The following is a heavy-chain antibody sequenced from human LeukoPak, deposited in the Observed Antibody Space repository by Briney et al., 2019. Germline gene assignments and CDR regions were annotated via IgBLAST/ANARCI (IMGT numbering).Heavy chain of an antibody. Sequence: ASVKVSCKASGYTFTGCYMHWVRLAPGQGLEWMGWIDPNSGGTNYAQKFQGRVTMTRDTSISTAYMELSRLRSDDTAVYYCARSRVGATDPFDYWGQGTLVTVSS. CDR2: IDPNSGGT. CDR1: GYTFTGCY. CDR3: ARSRVGATDPFDY. J-gene: IGHJ4*02. D-gene: IGHD1-26*01. V-gene: IGHV1-2*02.